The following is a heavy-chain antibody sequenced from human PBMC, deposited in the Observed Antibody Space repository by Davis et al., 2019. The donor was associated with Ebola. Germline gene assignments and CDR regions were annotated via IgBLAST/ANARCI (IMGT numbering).Heavy chain of an antibody. V-gene: IGHV3-48*02. CDR3: ARVEPGTYSGSYYDY. Sequence: PGGSLRLSCAASGFTFSSYSMNWVRQAPGKGLEWVSYISSSSSTIYYADSVKGRFTISRDNAKNSLYLQMNSLRDEDTAVYYCARVEPGTYSGSYYDYWGQGTLVTVSS. D-gene: IGHD1-26*01. J-gene: IGHJ4*02. CDR2: ISSSSSTI. CDR1: GFTFSSYS.